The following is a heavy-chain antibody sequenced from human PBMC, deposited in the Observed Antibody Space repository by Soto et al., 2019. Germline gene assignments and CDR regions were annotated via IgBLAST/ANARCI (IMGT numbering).Heavy chain of an antibody. Sequence: QVKLVQSGAEVKKPGASVKVSCKASGYDFSSYPINWVRQAPGQRPEWVGWINVANGNTQYSRKVQDRVTITRDTSATSFYILLSSLRSEDTAVYFCARRGMPATIGGAAWAYLDHWGQGTLVTLSS. CDR3: ARRGMPATIGGAAWAYLDH. CDR2: INVANGNT. V-gene: IGHV1-3*01. D-gene: IGHD1-26*01. J-gene: IGHJ4*02. CDR1: GYDFSSYP.